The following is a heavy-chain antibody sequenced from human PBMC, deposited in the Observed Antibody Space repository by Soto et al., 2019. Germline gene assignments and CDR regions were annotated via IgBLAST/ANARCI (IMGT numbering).Heavy chain of an antibody. CDR3: AKGGGFDWLLRGGFDY. CDR1: GFTFSTYA. D-gene: IGHD3-9*01. Sequence: EGLVVESGGDLVQPGDSLTTSCAASGFTFSTYAMSWVRQAPGKGLEWVSGITPSGGSTFYADSVKGRFTFSRDNSKNPLCLEMNSLRAEDTAVYYCAKGGGFDWLLRGGFDYWGQGTLVTVSS. CDR2: ITPSGGST. J-gene: IGHJ4*02. V-gene: IGHV3-23*04.